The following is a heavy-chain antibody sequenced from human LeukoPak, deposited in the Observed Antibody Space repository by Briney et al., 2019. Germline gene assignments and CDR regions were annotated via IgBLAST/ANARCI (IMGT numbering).Heavy chain of an antibody. D-gene: IGHD3-22*01. CDR2: ISPSGGIT. Sequence: GRSLRLSCAASGFTFSSYGMHWVRQAPGKGLEWVSGISPSGGITYYTDSVKGRFTISRDNSKNTQSLQMNSLRAEDTAVYYCARAPHFFDTSGSRYYFDYWGQGALVTVSS. J-gene: IGHJ4*02. CDR3: ARAPHFFDTSGSRYYFDY. V-gene: IGHV3-23*01. CDR1: GFTFSSYG.